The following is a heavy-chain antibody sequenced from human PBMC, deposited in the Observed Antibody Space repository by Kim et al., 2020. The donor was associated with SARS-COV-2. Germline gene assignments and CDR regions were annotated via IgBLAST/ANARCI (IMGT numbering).Heavy chain of an antibody. V-gene: IGHV4-34*01. CDR3: ARANPMTTFYYYYGLDV. D-gene: IGHD3-16*01. CDR1: GGSFSGYY. Sequence: SETLSLTCAVYGGSFSGYYWSWIRQPPGKGLEWIGEINHSGSTNYNPSLKSRVTISVDTSKNQFSLKLSSVTAADTAVFYCARANPMTTFYYYYGLDVWG. J-gene: IGHJ6*01. CDR2: INHSGST.